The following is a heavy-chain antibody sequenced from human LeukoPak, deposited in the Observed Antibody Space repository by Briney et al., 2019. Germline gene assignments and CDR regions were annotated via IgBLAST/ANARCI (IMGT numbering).Heavy chain of an antibody. J-gene: IGHJ3*02. CDR1: GFILSTYG. CDR2: IRSDGSSK. Sequence: GGSLRLSCAASGFILSTYGMHWVRQAPGKGLEWVAFIRSDGSSKFYVDSVKGRFTISRDSSRNTLYLQMNSLRAEDTAVYYFSTSCGGMLLLDAFDMWGEGTMVTVSS. D-gene: IGHD2-21*01. CDR3: STSCGGMLLLDAFDM. V-gene: IGHV3-30*02.